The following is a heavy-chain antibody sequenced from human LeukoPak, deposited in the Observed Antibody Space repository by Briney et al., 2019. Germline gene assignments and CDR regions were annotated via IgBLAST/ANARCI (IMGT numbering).Heavy chain of an antibody. CDR2: IIPILGIA. J-gene: IGHJ6*02. Sequence: SVKVSCKASGGTFSSYAISWVRQAPGQGLEWMGRIIPILGIANYAQKFQGRVTITADKSTSTAYMELSSLRSEDTAVYYCARGAYGLHDYYYYGMDVWGQGTTVTVSS. CDR3: ARGAYGLHDYYYYGMDV. V-gene: IGHV1-69*04. CDR1: GGTFSSYA. D-gene: IGHD3-16*01.